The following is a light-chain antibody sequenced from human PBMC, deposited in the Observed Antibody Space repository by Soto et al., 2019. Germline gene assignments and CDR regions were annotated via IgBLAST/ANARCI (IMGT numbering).Light chain of an antibody. CDR2: GAS. CDR1: QSVSSN. J-gene: IGKJ4*01. V-gene: IGKV3-15*01. Sequence: EIVMTQSPATLSVSPGERATLSCRASQSVSSNLAWYQQKPGQAPRLLIYGASTRATGIPARFSGSGSGTEFTLTISSLQSEELAVYYCQQYNNWPLTFGGGTKVDIK. CDR3: QQYNNWPLT.